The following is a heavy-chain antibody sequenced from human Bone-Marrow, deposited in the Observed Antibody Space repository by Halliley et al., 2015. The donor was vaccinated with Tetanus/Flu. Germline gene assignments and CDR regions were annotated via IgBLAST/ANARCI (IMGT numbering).Heavy chain of an antibody. CDR2: ISHSGST. J-gene: IGHJ4*02. D-gene: IGHD3-3*01. Sequence: TLSLTCTVSGDSIRDATWWSWVRQTPGKGLEWLGEISHSGSTNYNPALKSRVSLSVDKSKNQFSLTLTSVTTADTAVYYCAGESGIVVISLEGSHFDYWGQGALVTFSS. V-gene: IGHV4-4*02. CDR1: GDSIRDATW. CDR3: AGESGIVVISLEGSHFDY.